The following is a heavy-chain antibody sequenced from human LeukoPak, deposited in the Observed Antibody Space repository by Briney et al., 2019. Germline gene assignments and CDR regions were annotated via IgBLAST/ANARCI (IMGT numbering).Heavy chain of an antibody. CDR2: IGTAGDT. Sequence: GGSLRLSCAASGFTFSSYDMHWVRQATGKGLEWVSAIGTAGDTYYPGSVKGRFTISRENAKNSLYLQMNSLRAGDTAVYYCARGHSSSWYLYYDDAFDIWGQGTMVTVSS. V-gene: IGHV3-13*01. D-gene: IGHD6-13*01. CDR3: ARGHSSSWYLYYDDAFDI. J-gene: IGHJ3*02. CDR1: GFTFSSYD.